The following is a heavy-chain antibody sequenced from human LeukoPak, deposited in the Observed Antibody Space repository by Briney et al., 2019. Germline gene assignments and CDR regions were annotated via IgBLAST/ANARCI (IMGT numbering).Heavy chain of an antibody. CDR1: GFTFSSYA. V-gene: IGHV3-23*01. CDR3: AKGSIAVALFDH. D-gene: IGHD6-19*01. CDR2: ISGSGGNT. J-gene: IGHJ4*02. Sequence: GGSLRLSCAASGFTFSSYAMSWVRQAPGKGLEWVSAISGSGGNTYYADSVKGRVTISRDNSKNTLYMQMNSLRAEDTAVYYCAKGSIAVALFDHWGQGTLVTVSS.